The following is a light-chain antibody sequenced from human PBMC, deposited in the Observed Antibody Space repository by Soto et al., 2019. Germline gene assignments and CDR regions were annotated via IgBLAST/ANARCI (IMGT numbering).Light chain of an antibody. CDR2: AAS. Sequence: DIQMTQSPSSLSASVGDRVTITCRASQTISKFLNWYQQKPGKAPKLLIYAASGLQNGVSSRFSGSGSGTDFTLTIQSLQPDDIGTYYCQQASSFPHTFGQGTKLEIK. J-gene: IGKJ2*01. CDR3: QQASSFPHT. CDR1: QTISKF. V-gene: IGKV1-39*01.